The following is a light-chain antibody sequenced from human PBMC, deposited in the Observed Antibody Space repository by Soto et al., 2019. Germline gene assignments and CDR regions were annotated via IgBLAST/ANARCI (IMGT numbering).Light chain of an antibody. CDR3: QQRLHWPIT. V-gene: IGKV3-11*01. J-gene: IGKJ5*01. CDR2: DAS. CDR1: QTVGRY. Sequence: EIVLTQSPATLSLSPGDRVTLSCRASQTVGRYLSWYQHSPGQGPRLLVYDASNRATGILARLSGSGSETDFTLTISSLEPEDFAVYYCQQRLHWPITFGQGTRLEIK.